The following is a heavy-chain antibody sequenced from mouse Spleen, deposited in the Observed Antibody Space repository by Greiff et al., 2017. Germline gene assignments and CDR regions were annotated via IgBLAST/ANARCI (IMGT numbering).Heavy chain of an antibody. CDR3: ARASYYGSSYVSYWYFDV. Sequence: EVKLVESGGGLVKPGGSLKLSCAASGFTFSDYGMHWVRQAPEKGLEWVAYISSGSSTIYYADTVKGRFTISRDNAKNTLFLQMTSLRSEDTAMYYCARASYYGSSYVSYWYFDVWGAGTTVTVSS. CDR2: ISSGSSTI. D-gene: IGHD1-1*01. V-gene: IGHV5-17*01. CDR1: GFTFSDYG. J-gene: IGHJ1*01.